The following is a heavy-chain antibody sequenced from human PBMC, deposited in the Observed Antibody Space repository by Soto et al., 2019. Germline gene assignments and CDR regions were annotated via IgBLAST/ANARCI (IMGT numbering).Heavy chain of an antibody. V-gene: IGHV3-21*01. CDR3: ARDSTYCSGGSCYLYYFDY. CDR2: ISSSSSYI. D-gene: IGHD2-15*01. J-gene: IGHJ4*02. Sequence: PGGSLRLSCAASGFTFSSYSMNWVRQAPGKGLEWVSSISSSSSYIYYADSVKGRFTISRDNAKNSLYLQMNSLRAEDTAVYYCARDSTYCSGGSCYLYYFDYWGQGTLVTVSS. CDR1: GFTFSSYS.